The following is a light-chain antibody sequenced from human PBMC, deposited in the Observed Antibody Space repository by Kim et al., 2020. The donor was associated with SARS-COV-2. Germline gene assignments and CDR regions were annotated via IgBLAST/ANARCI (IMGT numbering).Light chain of an antibody. CDR2: DAS. V-gene: IGKV3-15*01. Sequence: VSPGERATLSCRASQSVSSNLAWYQQKPGQAPRLLIYDASTRATGIPARFSGSGSGTEFTLTISSLQSEDFAVYYCQQSNNWPRTFGQGTKVDIK. CDR3: QQSNNWPRT. J-gene: IGKJ1*01. CDR1: QSVSSN.